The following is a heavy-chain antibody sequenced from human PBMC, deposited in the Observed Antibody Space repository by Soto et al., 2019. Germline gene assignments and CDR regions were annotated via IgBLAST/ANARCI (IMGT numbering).Heavy chain of an antibody. CDR3: ARPDNSCWYPPYYYYGMDV. CDR1: GFTFSTYA. D-gene: IGHD6-19*01. Sequence: QVQLVESGGGVVQPGRSLRLSCAASGFTFSTYAMHWVRQAPGKGLEWVALISYDGSNNYYADSVKGRFTISRDNSKNTLYLQMNSLRAEDTAVYYCARPDNSCWYPPYYYYGMDVWGQGTTVTVSS. CDR2: ISYDGSNN. J-gene: IGHJ6*02. V-gene: IGHV3-30-3*01.